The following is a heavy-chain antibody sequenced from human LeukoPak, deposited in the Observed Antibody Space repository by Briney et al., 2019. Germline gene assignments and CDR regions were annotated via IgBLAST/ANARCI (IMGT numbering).Heavy chain of an antibody. CDR3: ARASIVVVPAAAYYYYYMDV. CDR2: IIPIFGTA. V-gene: IGHV1-69*05. J-gene: IGHJ6*03. CDR1: GGTFSSYA. Sequence: SVKVSCKASGGTFSSYAISWVRQAPGQGLEWMGRIIPIFGTANYAQRFQGRVTITTDESTSTAYMELSSLRSEDTAVYYCARASIVVVPAAAYYYYYMDVWGKGTTVTVSS. D-gene: IGHD2-2*01.